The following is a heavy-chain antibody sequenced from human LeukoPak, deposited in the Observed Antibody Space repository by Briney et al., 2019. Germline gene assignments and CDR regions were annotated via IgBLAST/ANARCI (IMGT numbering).Heavy chain of an antibody. D-gene: IGHD6-6*01. J-gene: IGHJ4*02. Sequence: SETLSLTCTVSGGSISGYYWSWIRQPPGKGLEWIGYIYNSGNIKYNPSLKSRGTISVDTSKNQFSLNLSSVTAADTAVYYCAGSVADHPGADYWGQGTLVTVSS. CDR2: IYNSGNI. V-gene: IGHV4-4*09. CDR1: GGSISGYY. CDR3: AGSVADHPGADY.